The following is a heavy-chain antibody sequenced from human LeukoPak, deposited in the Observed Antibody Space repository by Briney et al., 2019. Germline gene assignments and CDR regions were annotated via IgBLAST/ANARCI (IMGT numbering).Heavy chain of an antibody. D-gene: IGHD3-22*01. J-gene: IGHJ4*02. CDR3: ARDLYYYDSSGYSPGYFDY. Sequence: SETLSLTCTVSGYSISSGYYWGWIRPPPGKGLEWIGSIYHSGSTYYNASLKSRVTISVDTSKNQFSLKLSSVTAADTAVYYCARDLYYYDSSGYSPGYFDYWGQGTLVTVSS. V-gene: IGHV4-38-2*02. CDR1: GYSISSGYY. CDR2: IYHSGST.